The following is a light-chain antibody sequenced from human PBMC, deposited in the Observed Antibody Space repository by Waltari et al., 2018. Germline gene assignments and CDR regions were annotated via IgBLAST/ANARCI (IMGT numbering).Light chain of an antibody. CDR1: NIGTYS. CDR3: QVCVRNSGHRL. J-gene: IGLJ3*02. V-gene: IGLV3-21*04. CDR2: YDS. Sequence: SYVLTQPPSVSVAPGKTAGMSCGGKNIGTYSVHWYQQKPGQATRLVIFYDSDRPSGIPERFSVSNSWNSATLTISGVEAGDEAVYYCQVCVRNSGHRLFGGGTKLTVL.